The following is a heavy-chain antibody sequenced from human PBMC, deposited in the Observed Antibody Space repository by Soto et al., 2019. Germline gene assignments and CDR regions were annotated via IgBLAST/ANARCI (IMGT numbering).Heavy chain of an antibody. CDR2: IKSDGSNI. Sequence: EVQVVESGGGLVQPGGSLRLSCAASGFTFSSYWMHWVRQGPEKGLVWVSRIKSDGSNIAYADSVKGRFTISRDNAKNMLYLQMNSLRAEDTAVYYCAGVPDGSFYAGSYWGQGALVTVSS. D-gene: IGHD1-26*01. CDR3: AGVPDGSFYAGSY. J-gene: IGHJ4*02. CDR1: GFTFSSYW. V-gene: IGHV3-74*01.